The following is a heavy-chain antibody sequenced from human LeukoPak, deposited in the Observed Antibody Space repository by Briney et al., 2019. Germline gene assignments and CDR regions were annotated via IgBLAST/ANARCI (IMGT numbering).Heavy chain of an antibody. D-gene: IGHD1-26*01. CDR1: GFILRDCY. J-gene: IGHJ4*02. CDR3: TRVGTSATYVF. V-gene: IGHV3-49*03. Sequence: SVRLSCAGCGFILRDCYMTWFRQAPGKGLAWVGFIRSQASGGTTDYAASVRDRFTIPRDDSKSIVYLQMNSLKTEDTAVYYCTRVGTSATYVFWGQGVLVAVSS. CDR2: IRSQASGGTT.